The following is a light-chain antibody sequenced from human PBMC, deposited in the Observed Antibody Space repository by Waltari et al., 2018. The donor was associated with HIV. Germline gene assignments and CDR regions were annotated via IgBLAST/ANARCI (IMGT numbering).Light chain of an antibody. V-gene: IGLV2-8*01. J-gene: IGLJ2*01. Sequence: QSALTQPPSASGSPGQSVTISCTGTSSDVGGYNYVSWYQQHPGKAPKRIIYQVNKRPSGVPERFSGTKSGNRASLTVSGLQAEDAADYYCSSFAGSNNLMVFGGGTKLTVL. CDR1: SSDVGGYNY. CDR2: QVN. CDR3: SSFAGSNNLMV.